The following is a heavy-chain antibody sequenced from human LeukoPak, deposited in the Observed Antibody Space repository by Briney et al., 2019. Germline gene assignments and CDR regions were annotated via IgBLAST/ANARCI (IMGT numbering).Heavy chain of an antibody. D-gene: IGHD3-22*01. J-gene: IGHJ4*02. CDR2: ISGSGGST. CDR1: GITLSNYS. CDR3: AKDTPTDIVVVPAATDYYDSSGYYPTYYFDY. Sequence: GGSLRLSCAVSGITLSNYSMTWVRQAPGKGLEWVAGISGSGGSTNYADSVKGRFTISRDNSKNTLYLQMNSLRAEDTAVYYCAKDTPTDIVVVPAATDYYDSSGYYPTYYFDYWGQGTLVTVSS. V-gene: IGHV3-23*01.